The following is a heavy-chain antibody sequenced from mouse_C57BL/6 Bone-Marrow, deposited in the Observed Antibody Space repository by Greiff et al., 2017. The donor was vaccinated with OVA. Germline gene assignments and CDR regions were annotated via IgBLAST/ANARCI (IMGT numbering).Heavy chain of an antibody. V-gene: IGHV1-19*01. CDR2: INPYNGGT. CDR3: ARNYGSSVYYAMDY. CDR1: GYTFTDYY. D-gene: IGHD1-1*01. J-gene: IGHJ4*01. Sequence: VQLQQSGPVLVKPGASVKMSCKASGYTFTDYYMNWVKQSHGKSLEWIGVINPYNGGTSYNQKFKGKATLTVDKSSSTAYMELNSLTSEDSAVYYCARNYGSSVYYAMDYWGQGTSVTVSS.